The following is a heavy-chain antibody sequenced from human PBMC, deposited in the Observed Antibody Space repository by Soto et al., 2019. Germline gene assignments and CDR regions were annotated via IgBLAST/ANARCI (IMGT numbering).Heavy chain of an antibody. Sequence: QAVSLTFAICGDSVYRNPFSCTSIRHSPSRGLEWLGRTYFRSKWYNDYAVSVKSRIIINPDTSNNQFSLQLNSVTPEDTAVYFCAKGDKLGRKTGSAFDPWGQGTTVTVSS. D-gene: IGHD3-10*01. J-gene: IGHJ5*02. CDR2: TYFRSKWYN. V-gene: IGHV6-1*01. CDR3: AKGDKLGRKTGSAFDP. CDR1: GDSVYRNPFS.